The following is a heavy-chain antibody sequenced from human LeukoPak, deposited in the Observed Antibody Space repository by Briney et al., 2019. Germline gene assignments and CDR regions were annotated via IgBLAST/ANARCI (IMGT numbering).Heavy chain of an antibody. CDR3: ARDGDSSGYYSTLDY. J-gene: IGHJ4*02. D-gene: IGHD3-22*01. V-gene: IGHV3-21*01. CDR1: GFTFSSYS. CDR2: ISSSSSYI. Sequence: GGSLRLSCAASGFTFSSYSMNWVRQAPGEGLEWVSSISSSSSYIYYADSVKGRFTISRDNAKNSLYLQMNSLRAEDTAVYYCARDGDSSGYYSTLDYWGQGTLVTVSS.